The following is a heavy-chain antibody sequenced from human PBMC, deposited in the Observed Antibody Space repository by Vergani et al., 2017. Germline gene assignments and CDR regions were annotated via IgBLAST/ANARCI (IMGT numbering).Heavy chain of an antibody. CDR1: GFTFDDYA. CDR2: IRWNSGSI. Sequence: EVQLVESGGGLVQPGRSLRLSCAASGFTFDDYAMHWVRQAPGKGLEWVSGIRWNSGSIGYADSVNGRFTISRDNAKNSLYLQMNSLRAEDTALYYCAESEYQLAYGRDVWGQGTTVTVSS. D-gene: IGHD2-2*01. J-gene: IGHJ6*02. CDR3: AESEYQLAYGRDV. V-gene: IGHV3-9*01.